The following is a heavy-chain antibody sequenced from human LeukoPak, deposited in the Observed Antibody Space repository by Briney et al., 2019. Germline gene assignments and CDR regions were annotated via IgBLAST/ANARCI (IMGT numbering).Heavy chain of an antibody. CDR1: GDSFSSTSHY. D-gene: IGHD3-10*01. V-gene: IGHV4-39*07. J-gene: IGHJ5*02. CDR2: VSYTGSM. CDR3: ARDLWFGDWINWFDP. Sequence: SETLSLTCIVSGDSFSSTSHYWGWIRQPPGKGLEWIGTVSYTGSMYYNPSLKSRLTISVDTSKNQFSLKLSSVTPEDTAVYYCARDLWFGDWINWFDPWGQGTLVTVSS.